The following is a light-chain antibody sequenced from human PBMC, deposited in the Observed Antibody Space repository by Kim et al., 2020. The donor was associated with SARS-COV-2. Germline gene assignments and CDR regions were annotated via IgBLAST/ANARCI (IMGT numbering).Light chain of an antibody. CDR1: QSVRYSY. J-gene: IGKJ5*01. CDR3: QQYGSSPPIT. CDR2: GAS. Sequence: EIVLTQSPGSLSLSPGERATLSCRASQSVRYSYLVWYQQKPGQAPRLLIYGASSRATGIPDRFSGSGSGTDFTLTISRLEPEDFAVYYCQQYGSSPPITFGQGTRLEIK. V-gene: IGKV3-20*01.